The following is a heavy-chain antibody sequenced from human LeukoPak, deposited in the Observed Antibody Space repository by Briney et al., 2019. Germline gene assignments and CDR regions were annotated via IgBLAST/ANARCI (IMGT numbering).Heavy chain of an antibody. CDR3: ARALPNGGGWWRYFDY. CDR2: IRYDGSNK. Sequence: PGGSLRLSCAASGFTFSSYGMHWVRQAPGKGLEWVAFIRYDGSNKYYADSVKGRFTISRDNAENSLYLQMNSLRAEDTAVYYCARALPNGGGWWRYFDYWGQGNLVTVSS. V-gene: IGHV3-30*02. J-gene: IGHJ4*02. CDR1: GFTFSSYG. D-gene: IGHD6-19*01.